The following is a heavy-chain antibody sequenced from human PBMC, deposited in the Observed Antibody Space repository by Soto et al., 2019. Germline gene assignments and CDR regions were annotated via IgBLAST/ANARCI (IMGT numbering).Heavy chain of an antibody. V-gene: IGHV1-69*08. CDR2: IIPILGIA. D-gene: IGHD5-18*01. Sequence: QVQLVQSGAEVKKPGSSVKVSCKASGGTFSSYTISWVRQAPGQGLEWMGRIIPILGIANYAQKFQGRVTVTADKSTSTADLELGSLRSEDPAVYYCGRDRDSYGDIFDYWGQGTLVTVSS. CDR3: GRDRDSYGDIFDY. CDR1: GGTFSSYT. J-gene: IGHJ4*02.